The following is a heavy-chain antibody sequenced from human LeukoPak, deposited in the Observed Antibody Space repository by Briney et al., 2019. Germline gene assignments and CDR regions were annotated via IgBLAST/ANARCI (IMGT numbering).Heavy chain of an antibody. Sequence: GGSLRLSCVASGFTFSDYFMSWIRQAPGKGLEWLSFINSAGDNIYYADSVKGRFTISRDNAKNSLYLQMNSLRAEDTAVYYCARDPSDCSSTSCYGVDYWGQGTLVTVSS. CDR2: INSAGDNI. D-gene: IGHD2-2*01. CDR3: ARDPSDCSSTSCYGVDY. J-gene: IGHJ4*02. V-gene: IGHV3-11*04. CDR1: GFTFSDYF.